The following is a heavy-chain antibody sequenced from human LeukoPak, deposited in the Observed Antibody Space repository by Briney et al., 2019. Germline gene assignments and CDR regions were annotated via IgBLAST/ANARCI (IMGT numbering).Heavy chain of an antibody. V-gene: IGHV4-34*01. Sequence: SETLSLTCTVYSESFSGGYWSWIRQPPGKGLDWIGEISHNEGINYSPSLKSRVTISVDTSKNQFSPKLTSMTAADTAVYYCARGGSDSSGYPLFDYWGQGTLVTVSS. CDR1: SESFSGGY. CDR3: ARGGSDSSGYPLFDY. J-gene: IGHJ4*02. CDR2: ISHNEGI. D-gene: IGHD3-22*01.